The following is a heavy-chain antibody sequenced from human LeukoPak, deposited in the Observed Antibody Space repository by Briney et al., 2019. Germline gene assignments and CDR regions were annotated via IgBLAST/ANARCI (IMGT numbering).Heavy chain of an antibody. CDR3: ARDGGATMVRGVATYDS. V-gene: IGHV3-48*04. J-gene: IGHJ4*02. CDR1: GFTCSSYA. D-gene: IGHD3-10*01. CDR2: ISRSSSTI. Sequence: GRSLRLSCAASGFTCSSYAMHWVRQAPGKGLEWVSYISRSSSTIHYADSVKGRFTISRDNAKSSLFLQMNSLRAEDTAVYYCARDGGATMVRGVATYDSWGQGTLVTVSS.